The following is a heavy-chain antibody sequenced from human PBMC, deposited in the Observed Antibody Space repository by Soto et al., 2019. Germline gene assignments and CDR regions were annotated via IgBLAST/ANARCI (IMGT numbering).Heavy chain of an antibody. V-gene: IGHV3-30*18. D-gene: IGHD3-10*01. CDR2: ISYDGSNK. CDR3: AKEKSVLLWFGTQHYGMDV. Sequence: GGSLRLSGAASGFTFSSYGMHWVRQAPGKGLEWVAVISYDGSNKYYADSVKGRFTISRDNSKNTLYLQMNSLRAEDTAVYYCAKEKSVLLWFGTQHYGMDVWGQGTTVTVS. J-gene: IGHJ6*02. CDR1: GFTFSSYG.